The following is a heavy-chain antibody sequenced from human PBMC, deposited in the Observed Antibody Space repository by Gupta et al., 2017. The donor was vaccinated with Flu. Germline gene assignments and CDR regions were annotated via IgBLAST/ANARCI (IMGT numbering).Heavy chain of an antibody. CDR1: GDSIRPFY. Sequence: QVQLQASGPGPVKPSETLSLTCSISGDSIRPFYWNWVRQTPEKGLEWIGNVYHTGDTKYSPSLKRRVTISIDPPKSQFSLNLISVTAADTAVYYCTRGTFVALSWFDLWGRGTLVTVSS. CDR3: TRGTFVALSWFDL. J-gene: IGHJ5*02. D-gene: IGHD2-21*01. V-gene: IGHV4-59*01. CDR2: VYHTGDT.